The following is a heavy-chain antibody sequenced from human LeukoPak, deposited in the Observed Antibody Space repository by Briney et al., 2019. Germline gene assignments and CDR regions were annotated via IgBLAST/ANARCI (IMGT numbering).Heavy chain of an antibody. V-gene: IGHV3-53*01. CDR1: GFSVSSNY. D-gene: IGHD2-2*01. CDR3: AKGKMYLDAFDT. J-gene: IGHJ3*02. CDR2: IYSSGYT. Sequence: GGSLRLSRAASGFSVSSNYMNWVRQAPGQGLEWVSVIYSSGYTYYADSVKGRFTISRDNSKNTLYLQMNSLRADDTAVYYCAKGKMYLDAFDTWGQGTMVTVSS.